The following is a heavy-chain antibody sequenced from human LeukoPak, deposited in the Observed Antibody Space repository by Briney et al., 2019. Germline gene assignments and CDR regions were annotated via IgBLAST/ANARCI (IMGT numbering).Heavy chain of an antibody. CDR3: ACSRGGDYVTPDGWFDP. CDR2: ISAYNGNT. J-gene: IGHJ5*02. D-gene: IGHD4-17*01. V-gene: IGHV1-18*01. CDR1: GYTFTSYG. Sequence: ASVKVSCKASGYTFTSYGISWVRQAPGQGLEWMGWISAYNGNTNYAQKLQGRVTMTTDTSTSTAYMELRSLRSDDTAVYYCACSRGGDYVTPDGWFDPWGQGTLVTVSS.